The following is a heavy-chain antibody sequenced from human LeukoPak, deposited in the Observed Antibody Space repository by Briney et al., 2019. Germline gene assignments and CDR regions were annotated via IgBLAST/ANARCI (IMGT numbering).Heavy chain of an antibody. CDR2: ISYDGSNK. D-gene: IGHD5-12*01. Sequence: PGGSLRLSCAASGFTFSSYAMTWVRQAPGKGLEWVAVISYDGSNKYYADSVKGRFTISRDNSKNTLYLQMNSLRAEDTAVYYCAREKVVATGWSYYYYGMDVWGQGTTVTVSS. J-gene: IGHJ6*02. V-gene: IGHV3-30-3*01. CDR1: GFTFSSYA. CDR3: AREKVVATGWSYYYYGMDV.